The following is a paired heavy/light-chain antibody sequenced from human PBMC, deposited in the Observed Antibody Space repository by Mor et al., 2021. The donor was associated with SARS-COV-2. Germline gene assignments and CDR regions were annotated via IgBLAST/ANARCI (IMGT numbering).Light chain of an antibody. Sequence: QPVLTQSPSASASLGASVKLTCTLSSGHSSYAIAWHQQQPEKGPRYLMKVKSDGSHTKGDGIPDRFSGSSSGAERHLTISSLQSEDEADYYCQTWGTGIQVFGGGTKLTVL. J-gene: IGLJ3*02. CDR1: SGHSSYA. V-gene: IGLV4-69*01. CDR3: QTWGTGIQV. CDR2: VKSDGSH.
Heavy chain of an antibody. D-gene: IGHD4-17*01. CDR2: INHIGST. CDR3: ARGGDYGDYGGPTDY. CDR1: GGSFSGYY. V-gene: IGHV4-34*01. J-gene: IGHJ4*02. Sequence: QVQLQQWGAGLLKPSETLSLTCGVYGGSFSGYYWRWIRQPPGKGLEWIGEINHIGSTNYNSSLKSRVTISVDTSKNQFSLKLSSVTAADTAVYYCARGGDYGDYGGPTDYWGQGTLVTVSS.